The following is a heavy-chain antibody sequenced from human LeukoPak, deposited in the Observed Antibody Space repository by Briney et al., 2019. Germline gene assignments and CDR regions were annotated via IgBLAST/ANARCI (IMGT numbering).Heavy chain of an antibody. V-gene: IGHV3-23*01. CDR1: GFTFSSYG. Sequence: GGTPRLSCAASGFTFSSYGMSWVRQAPGKGLEWVSAISGSGGSTYYADSVKGRFTISRDNSKNTLYLQMNSLRAEDTAVYYCAKVVDTAMDHFDYWGQGTLVTVSS. J-gene: IGHJ4*02. CDR2: ISGSGGST. D-gene: IGHD5-18*01. CDR3: AKVVDTAMDHFDY.